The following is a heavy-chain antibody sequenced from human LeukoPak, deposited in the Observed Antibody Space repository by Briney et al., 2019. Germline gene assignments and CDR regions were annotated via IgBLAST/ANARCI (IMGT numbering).Heavy chain of an antibody. Sequence: KSSETLSLTCTVSGYSISSGYYWSWIRQPPGKGPEWIGEINHSGSTNYNPSLKSRVTISVDTSKNQFSLKLSSVTAADTAVYYCARGGPRKYYYGSGQINYYYYYMDVWGKGTTVTVSS. CDR3: ARGGPRKYYYGSGQINYYYYYMDV. D-gene: IGHD3-10*01. CDR1: GYSISSGYY. V-gene: IGHV4-38-2*02. J-gene: IGHJ6*03. CDR2: INHSGST.